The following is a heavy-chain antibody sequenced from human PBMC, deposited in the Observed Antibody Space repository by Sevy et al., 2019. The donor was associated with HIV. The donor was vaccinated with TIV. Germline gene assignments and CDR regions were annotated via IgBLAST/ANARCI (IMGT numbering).Heavy chain of an antibody. J-gene: IGHJ6*02. CDR3: SKVGYSGSYIYDGMDV. CDR2: ISYDGSNK. Sequence: GGSLRLSCAASGFTFSSYGMHWVRQAPGKGLEWVAVISYDGSNKYYADSVKGRFTISRDNSKNRLYLQKNSLRAEDTAVYYCSKVGYSGSYIYDGMDVWGQGTTVTVSS. CDR1: GFTFSSYG. V-gene: IGHV3-30*18. D-gene: IGHD3-10*01.